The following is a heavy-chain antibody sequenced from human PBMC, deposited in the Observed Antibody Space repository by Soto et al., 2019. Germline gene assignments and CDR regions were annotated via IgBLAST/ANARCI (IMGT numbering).Heavy chain of an antibody. J-gene: IGHJ4*02. CDR2: ISSSSSTI. CDR3: ARDVGYCSSTSCYAGAKADY. CDR1: GFTFSSYS. Sequence: PGGSLRLSCAASGFTFSSYSMNWVRQAPGKGLEWVSYISSSSSTIYYADSVKGRFTISRDNAKNSLYLQMNSLRAEDTAVYYCARDVGYCSSTSCYAGAKADYWGQGT. D-gene: IGHD2-2*01. V-gene: IGHV3-48*01.